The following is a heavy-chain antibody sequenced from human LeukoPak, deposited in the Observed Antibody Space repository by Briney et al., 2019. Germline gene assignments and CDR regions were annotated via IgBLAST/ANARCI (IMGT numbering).Heavy chain of an antibody. CDR3: ARIESYGDYDPDY. D-gene: IGHD4-17*01. Sequence: GGSLRLSCAASGFTFSSYSMNWVRQAPGKGLEWVSYISSSSTIYYADSVKGRFTISRDNAKNSLYLQMNSLRAEDTAVYYCARIESYGDYDPDYWGQGTLVTVSS. J-gene: IGHJ4*02. CDR1: GFTFSSYS. V-gene: IGHV3-48*01. CDR2: ISSSSTI.